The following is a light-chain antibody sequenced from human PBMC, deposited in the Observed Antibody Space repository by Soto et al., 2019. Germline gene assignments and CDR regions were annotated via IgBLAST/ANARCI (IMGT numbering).Light chain of an antibody. V-gene: IGLV2-14*03. Sequence: ALSQPASVSGSPGQSITISCTGTASDIGGYNYVSWYQQHPGEAPKLVIYEVSNRPSGVSHLFSGSKAGNTASLTISGLQVEDEADYYCGSFTSSSTRVFGTGTKVTVL. CDR1: ASDIGGYNY. CDR2: EVS. CDR3: GSFTSSSTRV. J-gene: IGLJ1*01.